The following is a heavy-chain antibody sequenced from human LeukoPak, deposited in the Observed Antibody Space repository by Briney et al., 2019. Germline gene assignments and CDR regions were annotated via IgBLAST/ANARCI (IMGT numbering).Heavy chain of an antibody. CDR2: ISSSSSYI. CDR3: ARLGSSAMVYGNLDY. Sequence: GGSLRLSCAASGFTFSHYAMSWVRQAPGKGLEWVSSISSSSSYIYYADSVKGRFTISRDNAKNSLYMQMNSLRAEDTAVYYCARLGSSAMVYGNLDYWGQGTLVTVSS. V-gene: IGHV3-21*01. D-gene: IGHD5-18*01. CDR1: GFTFSHYA. J-gene: IGHJ4*02.